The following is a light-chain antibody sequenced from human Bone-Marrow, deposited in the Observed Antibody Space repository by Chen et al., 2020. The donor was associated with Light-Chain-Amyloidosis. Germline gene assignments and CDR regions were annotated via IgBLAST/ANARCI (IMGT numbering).Light chain of an antibody. J-gene: IGLJ1*01. CDR1: SSNIGKSY. CDR2: DND. V-gene: IGLV1-51*01. CDR3: GTWDYSLSVFV. Sequence: QSVLTQPPSVSAAPGQTVTISCSGSSSNIGKSYVSWYQQFPGTAPKLLIYDNDKRPSGIPDRVSGSKSGTSATLGITGLQTGDEADYYCGTWDYSLSVFVFGTGTEVTVL.